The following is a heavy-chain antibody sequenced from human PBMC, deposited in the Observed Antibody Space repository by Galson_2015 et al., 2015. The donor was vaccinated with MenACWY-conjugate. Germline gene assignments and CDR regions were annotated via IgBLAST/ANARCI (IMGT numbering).Heavy chain of an antibody. CDR3: ARYYYGSGTYYFYAMDV. CDR1: GFSLSTGGMC. Sequence: PALVKPTQTHTLTCSFSGFSLSTGGMCVSWIRQPPGKALEWLALIDWDDDKFYSTSLKTRLTISKDTSKNQVVLTMTNMDPVDTATYYCARYYYGSGTYYFYAMDVWGQGTTVTVSS. V-gene: IGHV2-70*01. CDR2: IDWDDDK. J-gene: IGHJ6*02. D-gene: IGHD3-10*01.